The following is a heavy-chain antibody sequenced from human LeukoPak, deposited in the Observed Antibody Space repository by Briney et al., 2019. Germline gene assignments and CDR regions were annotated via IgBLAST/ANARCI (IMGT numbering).Heavy chain of an antibody. CDR1: GGSFSGYY. Sequence: SETLSLTCAVYGGSFSGYYWSWIRQPPGKGLEWIGEINHSGSTNYNPSLKSRVTISVDTSKNQFSLKLSSVTAADTAVYYCARVRAAAIPYYFDYWGQGTLVTVSS. D-gene: IGHD6-13*01. V-gene: IGHV4-34*01. CDR3: ARVRAAAIPYYFDY. CDR2: INHSGST. J-gene: IGHJ4*02.